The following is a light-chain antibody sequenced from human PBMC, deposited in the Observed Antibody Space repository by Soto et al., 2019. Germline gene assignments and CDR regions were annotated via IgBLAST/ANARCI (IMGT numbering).Light chain of an antibody. CDR1: SSDVGGYYY. Sequence: QSVLTQPASVSGSPGQSITISCAGTSSDVGGYYYVSWYQQHPRRAPRLLIYEVSNRPSGVSDRFSGSKSGNTASLTISGLQPDDEADYYCSSYTSSNTVIFGGGTKVTVL. CDR2: EVS. CDR3: SSYTSSNTVI. V-gene: IGLV2-14*01. J-gene: IGLJ2*01.